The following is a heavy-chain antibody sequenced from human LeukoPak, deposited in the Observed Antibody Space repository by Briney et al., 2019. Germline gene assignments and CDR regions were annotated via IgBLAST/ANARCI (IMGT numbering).Heavy chain of an antibody. CDR2: IKQDGSEE. J-gene: IGHJ4*02. CDR3: ARGGGRYCSGGSCYFGPDY. CDR1: GYTFTSYG. Sequence: ASVKVSCKASGYTFTSYGISWVRQAPGKGLEWVANIKQDGSEEYYVDSVKGRFTISRDNAKNSLYLQMNSLGVEDTAVYYCARGGGRYCSGGSCYFGPDYWGQGTLVTVSS. D-gene: IGHD2-15*01. V-gene: IGHV3-7*04.